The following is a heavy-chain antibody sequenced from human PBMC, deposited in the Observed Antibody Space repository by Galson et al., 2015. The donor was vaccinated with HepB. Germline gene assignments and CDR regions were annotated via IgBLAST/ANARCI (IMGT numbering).Heavy chain of an antibody. CDR2: IIPIFGTA. Sequence: SVKVSCKASGGTFSSYAISWVRQAPGQGLEWMGGIIPIFGTANYAQKFQGRVTITADESTSTAYMELSSLRSKDTAVYYCARGKVATRSFDYWGQGTLVTVSS. J-gene: IGHJ4*02. CDR1: GGTFSSYA. CDR3: ARGKVATRSFDY. V-gene: IGHV1-69*13. D-gene: IGHD5-12*01.